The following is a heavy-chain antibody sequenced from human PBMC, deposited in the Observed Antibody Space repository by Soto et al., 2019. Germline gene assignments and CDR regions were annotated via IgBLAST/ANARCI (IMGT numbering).Heavy chain of an antibody. CDR2: ISSSGSTI. J-gene: IGHJ4*02. V-gene: IGHV3-11*01. D-gene: IGHD3-10*01. CDR1: GFTFSDYY. CDR3: ARPRYYGSGVYPRHFDY. Sequence: PGGSLRLSCAASGFTFSDYYMSWIRQAPGKGLEWVSYISSSGSTIYYADSVKGRFTIPRDNAKNSLYLQMNSLRAEDTAVYYCARPRYYGSGVYPRHFDYWGQGTLVTVSS.